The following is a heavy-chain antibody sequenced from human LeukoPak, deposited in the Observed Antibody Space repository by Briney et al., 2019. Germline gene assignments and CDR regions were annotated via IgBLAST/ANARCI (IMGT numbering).Heavy chain of an antibody. CDR3: ARPLAPVMLNAFDI. V-gene: IGHV1-46*01. CDR1: GYTFTNYY. Sequence: ASVKVSCKASGYTFTNYYIHWVRQAPGQGLEWMGIINPSGGSTDYAQKFQGRVTVTRDTSTSIVYMELSSLRSEDTAVYYCARPLAPVMLNAFDIWGQGTMVTVSS. J-gene: IGHJ3*02. D-gene: IGHD2-8*01. CDR2: INPSGGST.